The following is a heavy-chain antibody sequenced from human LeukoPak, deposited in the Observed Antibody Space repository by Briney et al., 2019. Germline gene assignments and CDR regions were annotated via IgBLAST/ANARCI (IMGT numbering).Heavy chain of an antibody. Sequence: GGSLRLSCTASGFSFSRFWMTWVRQAPGKGLEWVANIKQDGSDKYYVDSVKGRFTISRDNVKNSLYLQMNSLRAEDTAIYYCARGGWEFDYWGQGTLVTVSS. CDR1: GFSFSRFW. CDR2: IKQDGSDK. D-gene: IGHD6-19*01. V-gene: IGHV3-7*01. J-gene: IGHJ4*02. CDR3: ARGGWEFDY.